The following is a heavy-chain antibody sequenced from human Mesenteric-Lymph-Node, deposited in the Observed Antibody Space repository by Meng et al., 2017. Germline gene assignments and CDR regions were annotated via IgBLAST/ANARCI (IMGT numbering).Heavy chain of an antibody. D-gene: IGHD3-22*01. Sequence: QVQLQQWGAGLFNPSETLSLTCAVYGGSVSGYYWSWIRQPPGKGLEYIGEINHGGSTSYNPSLKSRVTISLDKSKNQVSLKLTSVTAADTALYYCARGQRALIRGYSWFDPWGQGTLVTVSS. CDR1: GGSVSGYY. CDR3: ARGQRALIRGYSWFDP. CDR2: INHGGST. J-gene: IGHJ5*02. V-gene: IGHV4-34*01.